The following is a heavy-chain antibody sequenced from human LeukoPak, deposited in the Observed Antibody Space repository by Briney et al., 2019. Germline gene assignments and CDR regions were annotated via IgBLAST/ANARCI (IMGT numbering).Heavy chain of an antibody. V-gene: IGHV3-30*18. CDR2: ISYDGSNK. Sequence: GRSLRLSCAASGFIFSSYGMHWVRQAPGKGLEWVAVISYDGSNKYYADSVKGRFTISRDNSKNTLYLQMNSLRAEDTAVYYCAKDGRACSSTSCLYYYYYYGMDVWGKGTTVTVSS. CDR1: GFIFSSYG. J-gene: IGHJ6*04. CDR3: AKDGRACSSTSCLYYYYYYGMDV. D-gene: IGHD2-2*01.